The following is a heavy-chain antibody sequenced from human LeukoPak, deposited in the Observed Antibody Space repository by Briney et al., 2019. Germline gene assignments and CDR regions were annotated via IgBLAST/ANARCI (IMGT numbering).Heavy chain of an antibody. Sequence: GGSLRLSCAASGFTFSSYEMNWVRQAPGKGPEWVSYISSSGSTIYYADSVKGRFTISRDNSKNTLYLQMNSLRAEDTAVYYCASIIRYYYDSSGFPSGWGQGTLVTVSS. V-gene: IGHV3-48*03. CDR1: GFTFSSYE. D-gene: IGHD3-22*01. CDR2: ISSSGSTI. CDR3: ASIIRYYYDSSGFPSG. J-gene: IGHJ4*02.